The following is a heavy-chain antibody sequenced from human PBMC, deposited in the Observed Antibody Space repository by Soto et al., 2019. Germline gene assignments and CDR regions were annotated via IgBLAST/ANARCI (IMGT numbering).Heavy chain of an antibody. V-gene: IGHV3-23*01. J-gene: IGHJ4*02. CDR2: ISDTGGST. Sequence: PGGSLRLSCAASGVTFSKFATTWVRQAPGKGLEWVSGISDTGGSTYYADSVKGRFAISRDNSKNTHYLQMNSLRAEDTAVYYCTGETYYFDYWGPGTLVTVSS. CDR1: GVTFSKFA. CDR3: TGETYYFDY.